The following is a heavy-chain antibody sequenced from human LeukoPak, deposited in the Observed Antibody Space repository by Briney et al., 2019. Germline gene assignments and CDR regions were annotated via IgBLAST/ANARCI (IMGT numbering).Heavy chain of an antibody. Sequence: ASVKVSCKASGYTFTGYYMHWVRQAPGQGLEWMGWISAYNGNTNYAQKLQGRVTLTTDTSTSTAYIELRSLRSDDTAVYYCAIDGGNYFDYWGQGTLVTVSS. D-gene: IGHD4-23*01. V-gene: IGHV1-18*04. CDR1: GYTFTGYY. CDR3: AIDGGNYFDY. J-gene: IGHJ4*02. CDR2: ISAYNGNT.